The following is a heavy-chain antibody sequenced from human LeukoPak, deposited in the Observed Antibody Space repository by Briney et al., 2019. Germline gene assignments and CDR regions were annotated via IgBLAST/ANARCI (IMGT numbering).Heavy chain of an antibody. D-gene: IGHD2-2*01. CDR2: IIPIFGTA. CDR1: GGTFSSYA. Sequence: SVKVSCKASGGTFSSYAISWVRQAPGQGLEWMGGIIPIFGTANYAQKFQGRVTITADKSTSTAYMELSSLRSEDTAVYYCAGTLTRDCSSTSCYQFDYWGQGTLVTVSS. V-gene: IGHV1-69*06. CDR3: AGTLTRDCSSTSCYQFDY. J-gene: IGHJ4*02.